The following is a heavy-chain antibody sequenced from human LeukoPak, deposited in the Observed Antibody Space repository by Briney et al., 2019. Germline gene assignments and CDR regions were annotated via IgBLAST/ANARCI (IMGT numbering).Heavy chain of an antibody. CDR3: ASKQWLVRRPYYFDY. V-gene: IGHV4-34*01. CDR2: INHSGGT. D-gene: IGHD6-19*01. CDR1: GGSFSGYY. J-gene: IGHJ4*02. Sequence: PSETLSLTCAVYGGSFSGYYWSWIRQPPGKGLEWIGEINHSGGTNYTPSLKSRVTISVDTSKNQFSLKLSSVTAADTAVYYCASKQWLVRRPYYFDYWGQGTLVTVSS.